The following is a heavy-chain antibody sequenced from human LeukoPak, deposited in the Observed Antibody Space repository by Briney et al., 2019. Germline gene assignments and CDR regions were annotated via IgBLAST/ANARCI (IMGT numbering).Heavy chain of an antibody. CDR1: GGTFSSYA. J-gene: IGHJ6*03. V-gene: IGHV1-69*06. Sequence: ASVKVSCKASGGTFSSYAISWVRQAPGQGLEWMGGIISIFGTANYAQKFQGRVTITADKSTSTAYMELSSLRSEDTAVYYCARNGPIYYYYYYMDVWGKGTTVTVSS. CDR2: IISIFGTA. CDR3: ARNGPIYYYYYYMDV.